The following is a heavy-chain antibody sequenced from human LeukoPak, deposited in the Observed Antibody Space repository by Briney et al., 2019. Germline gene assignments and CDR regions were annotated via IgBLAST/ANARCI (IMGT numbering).Heavy chain of an antibody. D-gene: IGHD2-21*02. Sequence: GESLKISCKGSGYSFINYWIGWVRQMPGKGLEWMGIIYPSDSDTRYSPSFQGQVTISADKSNSTAYLQWSSLKASDTAIYYCARQAYCGGDCYFNYGMDVWGQGTTVTVSS. J-gene: IGHJ6*02. V-gene: IGHV5-51*01. CDR3: ARQAYCGGDCYFNYGMDV. CDR2: IYPSDSDT. CDR1: GYSFINYW.